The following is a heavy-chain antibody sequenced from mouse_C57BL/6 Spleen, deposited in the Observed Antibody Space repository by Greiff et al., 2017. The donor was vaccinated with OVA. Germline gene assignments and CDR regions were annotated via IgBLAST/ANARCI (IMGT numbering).Heavy chain of an antibody. J-gene: IGHJ2*01. CDR1: GYTFTSYW. CDR3: ARRDYYDDYFDY. Sequence: QVQLQQSGAELVMPGASVKLSCKASGYTFTSYWMHWVKQRPGQGLEWIGEIDPSDSYTNYNQKFKGKSTLTVDKSSSTAYMQLSSLTSEDAAVYYGARRDYYDDYFDYWGQGTTLTVSS. V-gene: IGHV1-69*01. CDR2: IDPSDSYT. D-gene: IGHD1-1*01.